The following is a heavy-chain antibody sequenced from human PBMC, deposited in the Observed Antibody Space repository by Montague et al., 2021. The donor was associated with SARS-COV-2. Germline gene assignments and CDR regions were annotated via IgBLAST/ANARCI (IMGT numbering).Heavy chain of an antibody. J-gene: IGHJ4*02. CDR3: ASGGRIYSAYTYFDF. V-gene: IGHV3-7*05. CDR1: GSIFSTSW. Sequence: SLRLSCAASGSIFSTSWMSWVRQAPGKGLEWAANIREDGGEAYYANSVKGRFTISRDRKSLYLQMSSLRGEDTAIYYCASGGRIYSAYTYFDFWGQGTLVTVSS. D-gene: IGHD5-12*01. CDR2: IREDGGEA.